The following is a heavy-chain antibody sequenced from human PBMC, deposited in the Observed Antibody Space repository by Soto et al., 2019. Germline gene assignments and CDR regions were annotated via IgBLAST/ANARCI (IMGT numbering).Heavy chain of an antibody. Sequence: QVQLVESGGGVVQPGRSLRLSCSASGFIFSIYAMHWVRRTPGSGLEWVAVISSDGSNTFYADSVKGRFTTSRDNAKNTVFLQMNNLRPEDTGVYFCAKAKGPHASGSYTPNWFDRWGQGTPVTVSS. D-gene: IGHD3-10*01. CDR3: AKAKGPHASGSYTPNWFDR. J-gene: IGHJ5*02. CDR2: ISSDGSNT. V-gene: IGHV3-30*18. CDR1: GFIFSIYA.